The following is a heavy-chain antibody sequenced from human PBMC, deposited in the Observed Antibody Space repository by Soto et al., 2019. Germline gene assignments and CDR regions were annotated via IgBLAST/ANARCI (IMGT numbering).Heavy chain of an antibody. V-gene: IGHV3-30*18. CDR1: GFTFSSYG. Sequence: GGSLRLSCAASGFTFSSYGMHWVRQAPGKGLEWVAVISYDGSNKYYADSVKGRFTISRDNSKNTLYLQMNSLRAEDTAVYYCAKARQGNDFWSGYVIATYYYYGMDVWGQGTTVTVSS. J-gene: IGHJ6*02. D-gene: IGHD3-3*01. CDR3: AKARQGNDFWSGYVIATYYYYGMDV. CDR2: ISYDGSNK.